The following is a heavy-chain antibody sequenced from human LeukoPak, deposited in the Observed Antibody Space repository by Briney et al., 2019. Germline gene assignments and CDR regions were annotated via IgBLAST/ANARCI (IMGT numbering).Heavy chain of an antibody. V-gene: IGHV4-59*01. Sequence: PSETLSLTCTVSGGSISSYYWSWIRQPPGKGLEWLGYIYYSGSTNYNPSLKSRVTISVDTSKNQFSLKLSSVTAADTAVYYCASSVVIPARYYFDYWGQGTLVTVSS. CDR3: ASSVVIPARYYFDY. J-gene: IGHJ4*02. CDR2: IYYSGST. D-gene: IGHD4-23*01. CDR1: GGSISSYY.